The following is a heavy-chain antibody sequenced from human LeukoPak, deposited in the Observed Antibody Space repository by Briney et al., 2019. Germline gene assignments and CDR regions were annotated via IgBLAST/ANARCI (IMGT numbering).Heavy chain of an antibody. CDR2: ISSSGSYI. J-gene: IGHJ5*02. V-gene: IGHV3-21*01. D-gene: IGHD6-19*01. Sequence: GGSLRLSCAASGFTFSSYSMNWVRQAPGKGLEWVSSISSSGSYIYYADSVKGRFTISRDNAKNSLYLQMNSLRAEDTAVYYCARDPSSGGWFDPWGQGTLVTVSS. CDR3: ARDPSSGGWFDP. CDR1: GFTFSSYS.